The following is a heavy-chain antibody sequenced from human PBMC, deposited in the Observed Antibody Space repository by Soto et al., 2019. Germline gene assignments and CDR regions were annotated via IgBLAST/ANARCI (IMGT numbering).Heavy chain of an antibody. CDR1: GGTFSSYT. V-gene: IGHV1-69*02. Sequence: QVQLVQSGAEVKKPGSSVKVSCKASGGTFSSYTISWVRQAPGQGLEWMGRIIPILGIANNAQKFQGRVKITAAKSKSTAYMELSRLGSEDTAVYYCARFRGSYGMDVWGQGTTVTVSS. J-gene: IGHJ6*02. D-gene: IGHD3-10*01. CDR3: ARFRGSYGMDV. CDR2: IIPILGIA.